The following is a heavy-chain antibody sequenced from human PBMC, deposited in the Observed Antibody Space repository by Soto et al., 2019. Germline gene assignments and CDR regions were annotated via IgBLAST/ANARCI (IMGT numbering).Heavy chain of an antibody. Sequence: EVQLVESGGGLVQPGGSLRLSCAASGFIVSSNYMNWVRQAPGKGLEWVSIIYNDGSTYYADSVKGRFTISRDNSKNTLYLQMRSLRAEDTAVYYCARDSYARYWGQGTLVTVSS. CDR2: IYNDGST. CDR1: GFIVSSNY. V-gene: IGHV3-66*01. CDR3: ARDSYARY. J-gene: IGHJ4*02. D-gene: IGHD4-17*01.